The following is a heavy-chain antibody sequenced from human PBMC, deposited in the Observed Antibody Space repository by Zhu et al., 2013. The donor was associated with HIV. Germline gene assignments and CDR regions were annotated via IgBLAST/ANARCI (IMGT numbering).Heavy chain of an antibody. CDR2: IIPIFGTA. CDR3: ARSWVVVPAAIAYYYYGMDV. D-gene: IGHD2-2*01. V-gene: IGHV1-69*01. Sequence: QVQLVQSGAEVKKPGSSVKVSCKASGGTFSSYAISWVRQAPGQGLEWMGGIIPIFGTANYAQKFQGRVTITADESTSTAYMELSSLRSEDTAVYYCARSWVVVPAAIAYYYYGMDVWGQGTTVTVSS. CDR1: GGTFSSYA. J-gene: IGHJ6*02.